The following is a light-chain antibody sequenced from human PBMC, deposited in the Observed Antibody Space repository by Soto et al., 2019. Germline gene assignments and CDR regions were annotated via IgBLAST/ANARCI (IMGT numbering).Light chain of an antibody. Sequence: DIQMTQSPPSLSASVGDRVTITCQASHDIGNSLNWYQDKPGQAPKLVIYDAYNLETGVPSTFSGNGYGTDFTFTITSLRPEAIATYYCQKSDHLPLFGPGTKVDMK. CDR2: DAY. CDR1: HDIGNS. CDR3: QKSDHLPL. V-gene: IGKV1-33*01. J-gene: IGKJ3*01.